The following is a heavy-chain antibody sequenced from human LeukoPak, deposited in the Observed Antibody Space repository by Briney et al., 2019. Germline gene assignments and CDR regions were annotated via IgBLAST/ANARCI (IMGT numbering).Heavy chain of an antibody. CDR1: GGTLNTYA. V-gene: IGHV1-69*05. D-gene: IGHD5-18*01. CDR3: ARWKGGFSSGYNH. Sequence: SVKVSCKASGGTLNTYAVSWVRQAPGQGLEWMGTIIPVFGTPTYAQKFQGRVTISTDESTSTAYMELSSLRSEDTAVYYCARWKGGFSSGYNHWGQGTLVTVSS. J-gene: IGHJ5*02. CDR2: IIPVFGTP.